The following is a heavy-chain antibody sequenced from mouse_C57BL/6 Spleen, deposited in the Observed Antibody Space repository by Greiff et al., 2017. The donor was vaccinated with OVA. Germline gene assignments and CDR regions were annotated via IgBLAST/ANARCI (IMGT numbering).Heavy chain of an antibody. CDR2: IYWDDDK. V-gene: IGHV8-12*01. CDR1: GFSLSTSGMG. Sequence: QVTLKESGPGILQSSQTLSLTCSFSGFSLSTSGMGVSWIRQPSGKGLEWLAHIYWDDDKRYNPSLKSRLTISKDTSRNQVFLKITSVDTADTATYYCARFMVDYAMDYWGQGTSVTVSS. J-gene: IGHJ4*01. CDR3: ARFMVDYAMDY. D-gene: IGHD2-2*01.